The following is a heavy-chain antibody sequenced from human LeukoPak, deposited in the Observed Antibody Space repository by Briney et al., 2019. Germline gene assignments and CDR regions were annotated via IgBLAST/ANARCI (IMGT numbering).Heavy chain of an antibody. J-gene: IGHJ4*02. CDR1: GGSISSSSYY. CDR2: IYYSGST. Sequence: QPSETLSLTCTVSGGSISSSSYYWGWIRQPPGKGLEWIGSIYYSGSTYYNPSLKSRVTISVDKSKNQFSLELSSVTAADTAVYYCARDVGSTTIVGATGSDYWGQGTLVTVSS. CDR3: ARDVGSTTIVGATGSDY. D-gene: IGHD1-26*01. V-gene: IGHV4-39*07.